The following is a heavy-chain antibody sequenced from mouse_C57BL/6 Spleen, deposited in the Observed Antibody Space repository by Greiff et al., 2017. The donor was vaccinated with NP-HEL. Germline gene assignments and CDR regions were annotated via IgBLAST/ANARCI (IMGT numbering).Heavy chain of an antibody. V-gene: IGHV1-81*01. J-gene: IGHJ3*01. CDR3: SSWVYDYDRFAY. CDR2: IYPRSGNT. Sequence: VHLVESGAELARPGASVKLSCKASGYTFTSYGISWVKQRTGQGLEWIGEIYPRSGNTYYNEKFKGKATLTADKSSSTAYMELRSLTSEDSAVYFCSSWVYDYDRFAYWGQGTLVTVSA. D-gene: IGHD2-4*01. CDR1: GYTFTSYG.